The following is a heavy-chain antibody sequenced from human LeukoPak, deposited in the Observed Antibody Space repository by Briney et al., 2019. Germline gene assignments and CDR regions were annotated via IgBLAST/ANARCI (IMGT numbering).Heavy chain of an antibody. V-gene: IGHV3-53*01. Sequence: GGSLTLSCAASGFTVSSNYMSWIRQAPGKGLEWVSVIYSGGSTYYADSVKGRFTISRDNSKNTLYLQMNSLRADDMAVYYCARGPWGIVGGDGAFDIWGQGTMVTVSS. CDR1: GFTVSSNY. CDR3: ARGPWGIVGGDGAFDI. J-gene: IGHJ3*02. CDR2: IYSGGST. D-gene: IGHD2-21*02.